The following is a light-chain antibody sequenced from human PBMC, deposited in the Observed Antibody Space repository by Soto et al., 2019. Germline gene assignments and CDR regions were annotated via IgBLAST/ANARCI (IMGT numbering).Light chain of an antibody. Sequence: EVVLTQSPATLSLSPGERATLSCRASQSVTDSLAWYQQKPGQAPRLLIYGASNRATGIPARFSGSGSATDFTLTISSLEPEDFAVYYCQQRTTWPLTFGGGTKVESK. CDR2: GAS. V-gene: IGKV3-11*01. CDR1: QSVTDS. CDR3: QQRTTWPLT. J-gene: IGKJ4*01.